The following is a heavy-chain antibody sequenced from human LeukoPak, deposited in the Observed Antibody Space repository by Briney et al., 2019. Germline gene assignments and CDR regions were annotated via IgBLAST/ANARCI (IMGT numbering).Heavy chain of an antibody. CDR1: GGSFSGYY. CDR3: ARGRFDFWSGPFAGD. Sequence: SETLSLTCAVYGGSFSGYYWSWLRQPPGKGLEWIGEIYHSGSTNYNPSLKSRVTISVDTSKNQFSLKLSSVTAADTAVYYCARGRFDFWSGPFAGDWGQGTLVTVSS. J-gene: IGHJ4*02. CDR2: IYHSGST. V-gene: IGHV4-34*01. D-gene: IGHD3-3*01.